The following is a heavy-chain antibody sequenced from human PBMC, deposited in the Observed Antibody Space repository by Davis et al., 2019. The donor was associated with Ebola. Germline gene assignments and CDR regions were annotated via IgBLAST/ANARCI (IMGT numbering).Heavy chain of an antibody. Sequence: MPSETLSLTCTVSGGSISSYYWSWIRQHPGKGLEWIGYIYYSGSTYYNPSLKSRVTISVDTSKNQFSLKLSSVTAADTAVYYCARVSWFGETTGAFDIWGQGTMVTVSS. V-gene: IGHV4-59*06. D-gene: IGHD3-10*01. J-gene: IGHJ3*02. CDR2: IYYSGST. CDR3: ARVSWFGETTGAFDI. CDR1: GGSISSYY.